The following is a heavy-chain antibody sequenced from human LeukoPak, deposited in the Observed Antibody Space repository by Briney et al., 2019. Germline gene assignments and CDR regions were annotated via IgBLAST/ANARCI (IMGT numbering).Heavy chain of an antibody. Sequence: SETLSLTCTVSGGSISSSGYYWGWIRQPPGKGLEWIGSIFYSGTTYYNPSLKSRVTMSVDTSKNQFSLKLSSVTAADTAVYYCARDLFSMAELQSSFDYWGQGTLVTVSS. D-gene: IGHD2/OR15-2a*01. V-gene: IGHV4-39*07. J-gene: IGHJ4*02. CDR3: ARDLFSMAELQSSFDY. CDR1: GGSISSSGYY. CDR2: IFYSGTT.